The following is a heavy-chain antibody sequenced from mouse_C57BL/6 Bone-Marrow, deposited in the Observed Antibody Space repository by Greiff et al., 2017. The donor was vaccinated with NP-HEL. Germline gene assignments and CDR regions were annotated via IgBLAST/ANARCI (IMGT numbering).Heavy chain of an antibody. D-gene: IGHD2-2*01. CDR2: IDPSDSYT. J-gene: IGHJ2*01. CDR3: ARGVWLRPPFDD. Sequence: QVQLQQPGAELVMPGASVKLSCKASGYTFTSYWMHWVKQRPGQGLEWIGEIDPSDSYTNYNPKFKGKSTLTVDNSSSTAYIQLSSLTSEDSAVYYCARGVWLRPPFDDWGKGTTLTVSS. CDR1: GYTFTSYW. V-gene: IGHV1-69*01.